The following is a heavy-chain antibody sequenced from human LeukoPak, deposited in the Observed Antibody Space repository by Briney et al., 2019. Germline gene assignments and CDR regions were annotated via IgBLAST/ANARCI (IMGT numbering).Heavy chain of an antibody. V-gene: IGHV4-38-2*02. J-gene: IGHJ6*04. CDR3: AELGITMIGGV. Sequence: KTSETLSLTCTVSGYSISSGYYWGWIRQPPGKGLEWIGSIYHSGSTYYNPSLKSRVTISVDTSKNQFSLKLSSVTAADTAVYYCAELGITMIGGVWGKGTTVTISS. CDR1: GYSISSGYY. CDR2: IYHSGST. D-gene: IGHD3-10*02.